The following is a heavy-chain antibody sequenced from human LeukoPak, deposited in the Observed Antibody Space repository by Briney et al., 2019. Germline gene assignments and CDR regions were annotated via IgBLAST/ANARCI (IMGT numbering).Heavy chain of an antibody. CDR1: GGSFSGYY. D-gene: IGHD2-2*01. J-gene: IGHJ4*02. CDR3: ARVFPQTPIVLVSAALDY. CDR2: INHSGST. V-gene: IGHV4-34*01. Sequence: SETLSLTCAVYGGSFSGYYWSWIRQPPGKGLEWIGEINHSGSTNYNPSLKSRVTISVDTSKNQFSLKLSSVTAADTAVYYCARVFPQTPIVLVSAALDYWGRGPLSTVSS.